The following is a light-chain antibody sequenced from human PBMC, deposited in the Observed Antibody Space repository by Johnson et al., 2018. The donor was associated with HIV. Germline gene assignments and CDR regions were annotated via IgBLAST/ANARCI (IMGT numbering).Light chain of an antibody. Sequence: QSILTQPPSVCAAPGQKVTISCSGSSSNIGNSYVSWYQQLPGTAPKLLIYDNNKRPSGIPDRFSGSKSGTSATLGITGLQTGDEADYYCGTWGGVFGTGTKVTVL. CDR3: GTWGGV. CDR1: SSNIGNSY. V-gene: IGLV1-51*01. CDR2: DNN. J-gene: IGLJ1*01.